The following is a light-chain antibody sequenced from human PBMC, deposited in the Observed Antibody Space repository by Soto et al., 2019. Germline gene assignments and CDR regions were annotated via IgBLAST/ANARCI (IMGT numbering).Light chain of an antibody. V-gene: IGKV3-20*01. CDR2: GAS. Sequence: ELVLTQSPGTLSLSPGDRATLSCRASQIVSKNYLAWYQQKPSQAPRLLIYGASSRATGIPDRFSGSGSGTDFTLTISRLEPEDFVVFYCQQYGTSPFTFGPGTTVDIK. CDR3: QQYGTSPFT. CDR1: QIVSKNY. J-gene: IGKJ3*01.